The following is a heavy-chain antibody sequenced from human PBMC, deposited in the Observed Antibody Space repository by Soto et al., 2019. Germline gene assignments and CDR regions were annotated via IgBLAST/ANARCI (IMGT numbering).Heavy chain of an antibody. D-gene: IGHD2-15*01. CDR3: ARVYCSGGSCYGIDY. CDR1: GYTFTSYY. CDR2: INPGRGT. J-gene: IGHJ4*02. Sequence: GASVKVSCKASGYTFTSYYVHWVRQAPGQGLEWMGIINPGRGTSYAQKFQGRVTMTRDTSTSTVYMELSSLRCEDTAVYYWARVYCSGGSCYGIDYWGQGTLVTVS. V-gene: IGHV1-46*01.